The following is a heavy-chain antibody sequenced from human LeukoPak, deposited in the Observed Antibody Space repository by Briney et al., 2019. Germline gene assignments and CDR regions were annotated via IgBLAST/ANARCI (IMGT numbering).Heavy chain of an antibody. J-gene: IGHJ6*02. CDR3: AKGEEQWLVQRYYYGMDV. V-gene: IGHV3-30*18. Sequence: PGRSLRLSCAASGFTFSSYGMHWVRQAPGKGLEWVAVISYDGSNKYYADSVKGRFTISRDNSKNTLYLQMNSLRAEDTAVYYCAKGEEQWLVQRYYYGMDVWGQGTTVTVCS. D-gene: IGHD6-19*01. CDR2: ISYDGSNK. CDR1: GFTFSSYG.